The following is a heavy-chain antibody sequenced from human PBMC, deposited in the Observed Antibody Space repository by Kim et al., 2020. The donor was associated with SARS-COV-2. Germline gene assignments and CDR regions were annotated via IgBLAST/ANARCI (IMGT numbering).Heavy chain of an antibody. CDR1: GFTFSSYA. CDR2: ISGSGGST. D-gene: IGHD5-12*01. V-gene: IGHV3-23*01. CDR3: ARLHIMATIET. Sequence: GGSLRLSCAASGFTFSSYAMTWVRQAPGKGLEWVSTISGSGGSTYYADSVKGRFTISRDNSKNTLYLQMNSLRAEDTAIFYCARLHIMATIETGGQGTLDTVSS. J-gene: IGHJ4*02.